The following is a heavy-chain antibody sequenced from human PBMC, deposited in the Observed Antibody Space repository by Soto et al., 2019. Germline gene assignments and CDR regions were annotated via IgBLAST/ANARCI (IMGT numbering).Heavy chain of an antibody. Sequence: ASVKVSCKASGYTFTGYYMHWVRQAPGQGLEWMGWINPNSGGTNYAQKFQGRVTMTRDTSISTAYMELSRLRSDDTAVYYCASGVVVVAAPRDYYYGMDVWGQGTTVTVSS. J-gene: IGHJ6*02. CDR2: INPNSGGT. D-gene: IGHD2-15*01. CDR1: GYTFTGYY. CDR3: ASGVVVVAAPRDYYYGMDV. V-gene: IGHV1-2*02.